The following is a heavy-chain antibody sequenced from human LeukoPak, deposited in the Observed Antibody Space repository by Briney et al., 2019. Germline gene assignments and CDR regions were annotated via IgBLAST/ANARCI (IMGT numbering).Heavy chain of an antibody. Sequence: GGSLRLSCAASGFTFSGSAMHWVRQAPGKGLEWVSSISSSSSYIYYADSVKGRFTISRDNSKTTLYLQMNSLRAEDTAVYYCARALDEGARFDYWGQGTLVTVSS. V-gene: IGHV3-21*01. J-gene: IGHJ4*02. CDR1: GFTFSGSA. CDR2: ISSSSSYI. CDR3: ARALDEGARFDY.